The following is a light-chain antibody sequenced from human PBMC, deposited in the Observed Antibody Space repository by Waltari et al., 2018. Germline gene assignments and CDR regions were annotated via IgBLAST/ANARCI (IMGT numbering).Light chain of an antibody. J-gene: IGKJ5*01. V-gene: IGKV3-11*01. CDR2: DAS. CDR3: QQRKDWPLTT. Sequence: DIVLTQSPATLSLFPGERATLSCRANQNINNHLAGYQHKPGQAPRLLIHDASRRAVGIPARFSGSGSGTDFSLTISSLEPEDFAVYYCQQRKDWPLTTFGQGTRLEIK. CDR1: QNINNH.